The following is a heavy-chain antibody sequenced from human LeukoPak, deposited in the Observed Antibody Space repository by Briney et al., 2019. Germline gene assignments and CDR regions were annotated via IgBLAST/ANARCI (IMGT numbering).Heavy chain of an antibody. Sequence: TGGSLRLSCAASGFTFSSYWMHWVHQAPGKGLVWVSRINSDGSSTSYADSVKGRFTISRDNAKNTLYLQMNSLRAEDTAVYYCARFFRSYYFDYWGQGTLVTVSS. J-gene: IGHJ4*02. CDR3: ARFFRSYYFDY. V-gene: IGHV3-74*01. D-gene: IGHD2/OR15-2a*01. CDR1: GFTFSSYW. CDR2: INSDGSST.